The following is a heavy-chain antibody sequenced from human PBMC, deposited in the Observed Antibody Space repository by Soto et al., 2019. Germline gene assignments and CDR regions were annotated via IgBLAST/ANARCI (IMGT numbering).Heavy chain of an antibody. CDR1: GYTFTGYY. D-gene: IGHD3-10*01. CDR2: INPNSGDT. V-gene: IGHV1-2*02. CDR3: ARDHYYYGSGSYSTGWGYYRYGTDV. Sequence: QVQLVQSGAEVKKPGASVKVSCKASGYTFTGYYMYWVRQAPGQGLEWMGWINPNSGDTNYAQKFQGRVTMNRDTTVNTVYMELGRMTSDDAAVYYCARDHYYYGSGSYSTGWGYYRYGTDVWGQGTTVTVSS. J-gene: IGHJ6*02.